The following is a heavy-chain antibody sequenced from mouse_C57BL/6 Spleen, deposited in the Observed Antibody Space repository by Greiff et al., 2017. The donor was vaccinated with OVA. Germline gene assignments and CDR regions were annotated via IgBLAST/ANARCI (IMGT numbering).Heavy chain of an antibody. CDR2: ISYDGSN. Sequence: EVQRVESGPGLVKPSQSLSLTCSVTGYSITSGYYWNWIRQFPGNKLEWMGYISYDGSNNYNPSLKNRISITRDTSKNQFFLKLNSVTTEDTATYYCARGAAWFAYWGQGTLVTVSA. CDR1: GYSITSGYY. J-gene: IGHJ3*01. CDR3: ARGAAWFAY. V-gene: IGHV3-6*01.